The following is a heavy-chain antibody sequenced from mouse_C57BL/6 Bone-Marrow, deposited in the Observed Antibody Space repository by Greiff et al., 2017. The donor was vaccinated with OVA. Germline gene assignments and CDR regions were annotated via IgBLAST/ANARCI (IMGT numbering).Heavy chain of an antibody. J-gene: IGHJ4*01. D-gene: IGHD2-5*01. V-gene: IGHV2-2*01. CDR3: ARTDMSNPYAMDY. Sequence: QVQLKESGPGLVQPSQSLSITCTVSGFSLTSYGVHWVRQSPGKGLEWLGVIWSGGSTDYNVAFIFRLSISMDNAKSYVFFKMNSLQADATAIYYCARTDMSNPYAMDYWGQGTSVTVSS. CDR2: IWSGGST. CDR1: GFSLTSYG.